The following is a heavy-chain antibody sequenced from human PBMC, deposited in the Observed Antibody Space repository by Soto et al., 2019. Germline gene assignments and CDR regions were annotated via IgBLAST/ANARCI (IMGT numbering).Heavy chain of an antibody. CDR1: GYTFTIYY. Sequence: GASVEVSCKASGYTFTIYYMHWVRQAPGQGLEWMGIINPSGGSTSYAQKFQGRVTMTRDTSTSTVYMELSSLRSEDTAVYYCARELYSSSWFTQFYYYYGMDVWGQGTTVTVSS. D-gene: IGHD6-13*01. CDR2: INPSGGST. J-gene: IGHJ6*02. CDR3: ARELYSSSWFTQFYYYYGMDV. V-gene: IGHV1-46*01.